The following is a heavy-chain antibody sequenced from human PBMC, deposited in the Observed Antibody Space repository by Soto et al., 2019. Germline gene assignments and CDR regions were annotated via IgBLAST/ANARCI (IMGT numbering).Heavy chain of an antibody. CDR2: TYYRSKWYN. CDR1: GDSVSSNSAA. CDR3: ARGGDLIAAAGPLDY. D-gene: IGHD6-13*01. J-gene: IGHJ4*02. V-gene: IGHV6-1*01. Sequence: SQTLSLTCAISGDSVSSNSAAWNWIRQSPSRGLEWLGRTYYRSKWYNDYAVSVKSRITINPETSKNQVSLQLNSVTPEDTAVYYCARGGDLIAAAGPLDYWGQGTLVTVSS.